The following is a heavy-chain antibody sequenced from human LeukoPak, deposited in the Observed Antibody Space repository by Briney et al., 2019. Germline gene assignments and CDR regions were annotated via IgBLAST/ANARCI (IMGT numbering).Heavy chain of an antibody. V-gene: IGHV4-59*01. D-gene: IGHD3-10*01. Sequence: PSETLSLTCTVSGGSISSYYWSWTRQPPGKGLEWIAFMYYSGSTNYNPSLKSRVTISLDTSKNQLSLKVSSVTAADTAVYYCARITRGHYYGMDVWGQGTTVTVSS. CDR3: ARITRGHYYGMDV. J-gene: IGHJ6*02. CDR1: GGSISSYY. CDR2: MYYSGST.